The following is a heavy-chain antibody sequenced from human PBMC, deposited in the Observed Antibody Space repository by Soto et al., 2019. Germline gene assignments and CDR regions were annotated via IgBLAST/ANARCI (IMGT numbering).Heavy chain of an antibody. Sequence: SETLSLTCTVSGGSISSGDYYWSWIRQPPGRGLEWIGYIYYSGTTNHNPSLKSRVTMSVNTSKNQFSLKLSSVTAADTAVYYCARYKSNSYYGMDVWGQGSTVT. D-gene: IGHD1-20*01. CDR3: ARYKSNSYYGMDV. J-gene: IGHJ6*02. CDR1: GGSISSGDYY. V-gene: IGHV4-61*08. CDR2: IYYSGTT.